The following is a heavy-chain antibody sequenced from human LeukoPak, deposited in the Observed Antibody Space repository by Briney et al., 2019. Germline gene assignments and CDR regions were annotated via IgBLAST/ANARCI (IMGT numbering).Heavy chain of an antibody. Sequence: GGSLRLSCVASGFTFNTYAMHWVRQAPGKGLEWVALISYAGSNKYYADSVKGRFTISRDNSKNTLFLQMNSLRAEDTAVYYCAKFPTGTGTLAFDIWGQGTMVTVSS. D-gene: IGHD1-14*01. V-gene: IGHV3-30*18. J-gene: IGHJ3*02. CDR2: ISYAGSNK. CDR1: GFTFNTYA. CDR3: AKFPTGTGTLAFDI.